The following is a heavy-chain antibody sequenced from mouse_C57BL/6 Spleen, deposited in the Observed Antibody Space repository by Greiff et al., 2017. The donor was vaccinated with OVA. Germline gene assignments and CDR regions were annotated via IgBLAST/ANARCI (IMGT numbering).Heavy chain of an antibody. D-gene: IGHD2-4*01. CDR2: ISYDGSN. V-gene: IGHV3-6*01. CDR3: ARRGDYDDYYAMDY. CDR1: GYSITSGYY. Sequence: EVKLVESGPGLVKPSQSLSLTCSVTGYSITSGYYWNWIRQFPGNKLEWMGYISYDGSNNYNPSLKNRISITRDTSKNQFFLKLNSVTTEDTATYYCARRGDYDDYYAMDYWGQGTSVTVSS. J-gene: IGHJ4*01.